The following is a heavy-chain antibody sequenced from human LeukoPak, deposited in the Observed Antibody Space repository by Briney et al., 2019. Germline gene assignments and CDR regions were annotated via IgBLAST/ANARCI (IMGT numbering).Heavy chain of an antibody. Sequence: SGGSLRLSCAASGFTFSSYSMNWVRQAPGKGLEWVSSISSSSSYIYYADSVKGRFTISRDNAKNSLYLQMNSLRVEDSAVYYCATDLIHYYASGAKTWGQGTLVTVSS. D-gene: IGHD3-10*01. CDR1: GFTFSSYS. J-gene: IGHJ5*02. V-gene: IGHV3-21*01. CDR2: ISSSSSYI. CDR3: ATDLIHYYASGAKT.